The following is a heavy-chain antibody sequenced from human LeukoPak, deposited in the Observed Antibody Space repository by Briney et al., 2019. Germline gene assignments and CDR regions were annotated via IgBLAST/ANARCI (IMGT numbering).Heavy chain of an antibody. Sequence: GGSLRLSCAASGFSFSTYGFHWVRQAPGKGLEWVTFIRFDGGKKNYADSVKGRFAISRDNSKNTVYLQMNSLRAEDTAVYYCAREFFDSSGYYYPSPFDYWGQGTLVTVSS. D-gene: IGHD3-22*01. CDR3: AREFFDSSGYYYPSPFDY. CDR2: IRFDGGKK. J-gene: IGHJ4*02. CDR1: GFSFSTYG. V-gene: IGHV3-30*02.